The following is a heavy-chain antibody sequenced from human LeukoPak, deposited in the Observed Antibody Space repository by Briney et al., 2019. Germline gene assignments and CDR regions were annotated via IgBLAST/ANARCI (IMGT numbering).Heavy chain of an antibody. V-gene: IGHV1-69*05. J-gene: IGHJ4*02. CDR1: GGTFSSYA. CDR3: ARGFYDSSGLYFDY. Sequence: GASMKVSCKASGGTFSSYAISWVRQAPGQGLEWMGGIIPIFGTANYAQKFQGRVTMTTDTSTSTAYMELRSLRSDDTAVYYCARGFYDSSGLYFDYWGQGTLVTVSS. CDR2: IIPIFGTA. D-gene: IGHD3-22*01.